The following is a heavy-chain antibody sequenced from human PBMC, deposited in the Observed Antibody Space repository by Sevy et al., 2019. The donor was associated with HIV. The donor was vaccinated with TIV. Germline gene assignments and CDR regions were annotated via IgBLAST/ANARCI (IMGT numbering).Heavy chain of an antibody. CDR3: ANSGSSSWYDY. CDR1: GFTFSSYA. CDR2: ISSSSSYI. D-gene: IGHD6-13*01. V-gene: IGHV3-21*01. Sequence: GGSLRLSCAASGFTFSSYAMNWVRQAPGKGLEWVSSISSSSSYIYYADSMKGRFTISRDNAKNSLYLQMNSLRAEDTAVYYCANSGSSSWYDYWGQGTLVTVSS. J-gene: IGHJ4*02.